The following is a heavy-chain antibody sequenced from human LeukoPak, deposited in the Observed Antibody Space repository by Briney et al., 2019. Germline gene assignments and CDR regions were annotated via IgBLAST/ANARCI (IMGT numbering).Heavy chain of an antibody. J-gene: IGHJ4*02. D-gene: IGHD6-6*01. CDR2: ISSSSSYI. CDR1: GFTFSSYS. Sequence: PGGSLRLSCAASGFTFSSYSMNWVRQAPGKGLEWVSSISSSSSYIYYADSVKGRFTISRDNAKSSLYLQMNSLRAEDTAVYYCARGGMVYSSFRYYFDYWGQGTLVTVSS. CDR3: ARGGMVYSSFRYYFDY. V-gene: IGHV3-21*01.